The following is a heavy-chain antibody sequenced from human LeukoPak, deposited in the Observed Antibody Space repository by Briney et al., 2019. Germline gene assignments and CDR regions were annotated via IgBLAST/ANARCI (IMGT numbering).Heavy chain of an antibody. J-gene: IGHJ4*02. CDR1: GYTFTGYY. D-gene: IGHD1-26*01. CDR2: INPNSGGT. CDR3: ARNSGSYFRFDY. V-gene: IGHV1-2*02. Sequence: GASVTVSCKASGYTFTGYYMHWVRQAPGQGLEWMGWINPNSGGTNYAQKFQGRVTMTRDTSISTAYMELSRLRSDDTAVYYCARNSGSYFRFDYWGQGTLVTVSS.